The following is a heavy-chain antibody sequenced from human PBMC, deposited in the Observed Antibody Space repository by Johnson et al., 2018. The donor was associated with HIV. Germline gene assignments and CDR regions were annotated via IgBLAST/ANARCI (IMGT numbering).Heavy chain of an antibody. Sequence: QVQLVESGGGVVQPGRYLRLSCAASGFTFSSYAMHWVRQAPGKGLEWVAVISYDGSNKYYADSVKGRFTISGDNSKNTLSLQMNSLRAEDTAVYYCAKDNVWSSGYYGGAFDIWGQGTMVTVSS. D-gene: IGHD3-22*01. CDR1: GFTFSSYA. V-gene: IGHV3-30*04. CDR3: AKDNVWSSGYYGGAFDI. CDR2: ISYDGSNK. J-gene: IGHJ3*02.